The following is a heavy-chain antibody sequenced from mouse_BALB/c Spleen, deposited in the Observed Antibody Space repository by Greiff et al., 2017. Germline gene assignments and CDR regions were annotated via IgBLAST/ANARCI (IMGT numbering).Heavy chain of an antibody. CDR1: GFTFSSYT. J-gene: IGHJ3*01. V-gene: IGHV5-6-4*01. CDR3: TRDYGNGFAY. CDR2: ISSGGSYT. Sequence: EVKLMESGGGLVKPGGSLKLSCAASGFTFSSYTMSWVRQTPEKRLEWVATISSGGSYTYYPDSVKGRFTISRDNAKNTLYLQMSSLKSEDTAMYYCTRDYGNGFAYWGQGTLVTVSA. D-gene: IGHD1-1*01.